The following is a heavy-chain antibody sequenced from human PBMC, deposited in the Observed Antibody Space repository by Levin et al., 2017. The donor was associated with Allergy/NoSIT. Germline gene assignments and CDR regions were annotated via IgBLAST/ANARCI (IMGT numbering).Heavy chain of an antibody. Sequence: QPGGSLRLSCVGSGFTFSNYGIHWVRQAPGGGLEWVAVIWYDGSNELYADSVKGRFTISRDNSKNTVYLQMNSLRAEDTAVYYCARDGGNLLGEYWGQGTLVTVPS. CDR2: IWYDGSNE. D-gene: IGHD3-16*01. CDR3: ARDGGNLLGEY. V-gene: IGHV3-33*01. CDR1: GFTFSNYG. J-gene: IGHJ4*02.